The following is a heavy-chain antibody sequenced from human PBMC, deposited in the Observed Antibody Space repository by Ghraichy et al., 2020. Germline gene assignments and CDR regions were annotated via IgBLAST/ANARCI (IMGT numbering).Heavy chain of an antibody. Sequence: LRLSCTVSGGSISSGGYYWSWIRQHPGKGLAWIGYIYYGGSTYYNPSLKSRVTISVDTYKNQFSLKLSSGAAADTAVYYWAGKGRITIAYWCQGSLVIVSS. CDR3: AGKGRITIAY. V-gene: IGHV4-31*03. CDR1: GGSISSGGYY. CDR2: IYYGGST. D-gene: IGHD3-3*01. J-gene: IGHJ4*02.